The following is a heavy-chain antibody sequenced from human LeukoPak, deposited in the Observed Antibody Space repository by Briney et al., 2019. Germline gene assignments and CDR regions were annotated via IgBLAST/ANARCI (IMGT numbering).Heavy chain of an antibody. CDR3: ARVPGWITMVRGVIGLVDY. D-gene: IGHD3-10*01. V-gene: IGHV3-33*01. Sequence: GGSLRLSCAASGFTFSSYGMHWVRQAPGKGLEWVAVIWYDGSNKYYADSVKGRFTISRDNSKNTLYLQMNSLRAEDTAVYYCARVPGWITMVRGVIGLVDYWGQGTLVTVSS. CDR2: IWYDGSNK. J-gene: IGHJ4*02. CDR1: GFTFSSYG.